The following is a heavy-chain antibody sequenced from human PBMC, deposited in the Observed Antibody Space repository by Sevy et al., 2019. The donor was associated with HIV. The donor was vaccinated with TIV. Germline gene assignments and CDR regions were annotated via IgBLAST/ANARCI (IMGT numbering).Heavy chain of an antibody. Sequence: GGSLRLSCEASGFSFRRYAMHWVRQAPGKGLKWLTVISYDGRNEYYVDSVKGRFTISRDNSKNTLYLQMNSLRPEDTAIYYCARDGGGDYFDYWGQGTLVTVSS. CDR3: ARDGGGDYFDY. V-gene: IGHV3-30*04. CDR2: ISYDGRNE. D-gene: IGHD3-10*01. J-gene: IGHJ4*02. CDR1: GFSFRRYA.